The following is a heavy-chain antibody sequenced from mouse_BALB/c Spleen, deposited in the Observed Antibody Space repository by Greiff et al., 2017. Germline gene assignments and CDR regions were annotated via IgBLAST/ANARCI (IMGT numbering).Heavy chain of an antibody. CDR2: ILPGSGST. Sequence: QVQLQQSGAELMKPGASVKISCKATGYTFSSYWIEWVKQRPGHGLEWIGEILPGSGSTNYNEKFKGKATFTADTSSNTAYMQLSSLTSEDSAVYYCARPLTTVVTGAMDYWGQGTSVTVSS. CDR3: ARPLTTVVTGAMDY. J-gene: IGHJ4*01. D-gene: IGHD1-1*01. V-gene: IGHV1-9*01. CDR1: GYTFSSYW.